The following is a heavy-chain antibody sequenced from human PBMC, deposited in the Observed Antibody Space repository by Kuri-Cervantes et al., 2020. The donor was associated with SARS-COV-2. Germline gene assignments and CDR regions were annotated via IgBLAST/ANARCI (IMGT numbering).Heavy chain of an antibody. CDR2: ISGSGSYI. Sequence: GGSLRLSCAASGFSLSRYTMNWVRQAPGKALEWVSSISGSGSYIYYADSVKGRFTISKESGGNSLYLHMNSLRGDDTAVYYCARVAGEGPIYYYYMDVWGKGTTVTVSS. V-gene: IGHV3-21*01. D-gene: IGHD2-21*01. J-gene: IGHJ6*03. CDR1: GFSLSRYT. CDR3: ARVAGEGPIYYYYMDV.